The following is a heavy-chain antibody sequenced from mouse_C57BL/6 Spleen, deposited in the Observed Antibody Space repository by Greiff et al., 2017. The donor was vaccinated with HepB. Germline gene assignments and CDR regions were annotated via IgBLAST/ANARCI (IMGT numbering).Heavy chain of an antibody. D-gene: IGHD1-1*02. CDR3: ARDPWYRGYFDV. V-gene: IGHV5-4*01. CDR2: ISDGGSYT. J-gene: IGHJ1*03. CDR1: GFTFSSYA. Sequence: EVQLVEPGGGLVKPGGSLKLSCAASGFTFSSYAMSWVRQTPEKRLEWVATISDGGSYTYYPDNVKGRFTISRDNAKNNLYLQMSHLKAEDTAMYYCARDPWYRGYFDVWGTGTTVTVSS.